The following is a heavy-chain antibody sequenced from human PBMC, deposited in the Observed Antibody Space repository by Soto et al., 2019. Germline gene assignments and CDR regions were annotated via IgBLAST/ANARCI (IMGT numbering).Heavy chain of an antibody. CDR3: ARSIEGTGYFQH. J-gene: IGHJ1*01. V-gene: IGHV1-3*01. D-gene: IGHD1-1*01. Sequence: QVQLVQSGAEVKKPGASVKVSCKASGYTFTSYAMHWVRQAPGQRLEWMGWINAGNGNTKYSQKFQGRVTITRATSASTAYMELSSLRSEDTAVYYCARSIEGTGYFQHWGQGTLVTVSS. CDR1: GYTFTSYA. CDR2: INAGNGNT.